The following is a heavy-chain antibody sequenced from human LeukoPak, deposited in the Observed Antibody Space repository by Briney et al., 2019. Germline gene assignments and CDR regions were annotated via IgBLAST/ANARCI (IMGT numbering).Heavy chain of an antibody. V-gene: IGHV3-23*01. D-gene: IGHD3-16*01. CDR1: GFTFSSA. J-gene: IGHJ5*02. CDR2: IGGRGGST. Sequence: GGSLRLSCAASGFTFSSAMTWVRQAPGKGLEWVSAIGGRGGSTYYADFLEGRFTIARDNSKDMVYLQMNSLEVEDTAIYYCGKEGGAWGQGTKVTVSS. CDR3: GKEGGA.